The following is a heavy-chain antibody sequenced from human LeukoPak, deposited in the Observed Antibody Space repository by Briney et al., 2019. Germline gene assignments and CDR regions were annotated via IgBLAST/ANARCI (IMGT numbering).Heavy chain of an antibody. J-gene: IGHJ4*02. V-gene: IGHV1-18*01. CDR1: GYSFTSYG. Sequence: ASVKVSCKASGYSFTSYGLNWVRQAPGQGLEWMGWISAYNGKTFYAEKFQGRVTMTRDTSTNTAYMELRSLGSDDTAVYYCARDSLGSGGSPLDYWGQGTLVTVSS. D-gene: IGHD2-15*01. CDR3: ARDSLGSGGSPLDY. CDR2: ISAYNGKT.